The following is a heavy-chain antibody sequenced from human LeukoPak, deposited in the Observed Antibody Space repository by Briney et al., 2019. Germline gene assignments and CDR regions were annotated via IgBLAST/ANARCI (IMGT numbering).Heavy chain of an antibody. CDR3: AREALSIAAAGGFDY. CDR1: GGSISGYY. CDR2: IFYTGSA. V-gene: IGHV4-59*12. Sequence: PSETLSLTCAVSGGSISGYYWSWIRQPPGKGLEWLSYIFYTGSANYSPSLKSRVTISLDTPKNQFSLKLSSVTAADTAVYYCAREALSIAAAGGFDYWGQGTLVTVSS. D-gene: IGHD6-13*01. J-gene: IGHJ4*02.